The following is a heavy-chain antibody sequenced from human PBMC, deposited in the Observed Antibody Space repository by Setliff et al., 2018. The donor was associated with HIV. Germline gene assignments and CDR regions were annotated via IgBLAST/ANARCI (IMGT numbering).Heavy chain of an antibody. CDR1: GGSFSNYY. V-gene: IGHV4-34*01. CDR3: ARKVGGDFDY. J-gene: IGHJ4*02. D-gene: IGHD2-2*01. CDR2: INHSGST. Sequence: SETLSLTCTVYGGSFSNYYWNWIRQPPGKGLEWIGEINHSGSTNYNPSLKSRVTISVDTSKHQFSLKLNSMTAADTAVYFCARKVGGDFDYWGQGTLVTVSS.